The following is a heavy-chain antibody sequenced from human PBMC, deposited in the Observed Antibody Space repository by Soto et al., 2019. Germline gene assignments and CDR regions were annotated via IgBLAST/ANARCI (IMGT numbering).Heavy chain of an antibody. V-gene: IGHV3-23*01. J-gene: IGHJ3*02. CDR1: GLSFSTYG. CDR2: ITDSGVNT. Sequence: EVHLLQSGGGLVRPGGSLRLSGATSGLSFSTYGMSWVRQAPEKGLEWVSAITDSGVNTFYADAVKGRFTISRDNSKNTLYLQMNSLRAEDTAMYYCAKFDEVGDPYPDAFDIWGHGTMVTVSS. CDR3: AKFDEVGDPYPDAFDI. D-gene: IGHD4-17*01.